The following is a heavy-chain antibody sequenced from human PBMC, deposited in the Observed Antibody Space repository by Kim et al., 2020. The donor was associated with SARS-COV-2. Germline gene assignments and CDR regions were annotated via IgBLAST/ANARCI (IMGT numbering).Heavy chain of an antibody. CDR2: IGTAGDT. V-gene: IGHV3-13*01. CDR1: GFTFSSYD. J-gene: IGHJ6*02. Sequence: GGSLRLSCAASGFTFSSYDMHWVRQATGKGLEWVSAIGTAGDTYYPGSVKGRFTISRENAKNSLYLQMNSLRAGDTAVYYCARVLSIRYGDRRNYYYYYGMDGWGQGTTVAVSS. CDR3: ARVLSIRYGDRRNYYYYYGMDG. D-gene: IGHD3-3*02.